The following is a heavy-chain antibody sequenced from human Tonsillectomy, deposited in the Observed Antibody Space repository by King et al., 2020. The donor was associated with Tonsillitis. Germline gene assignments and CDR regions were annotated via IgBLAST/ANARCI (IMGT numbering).Heavy chain of an antibody. D-gene: IGHD2-21*02. J-gene: IGHJ4*02. CDR1: GFTFGDYA. CDR2: IRSKAYGGTT. Sequence: VQLVESGGGLVQPGRSLRLSSTASGFTFGDYAMSWVRQAPGKGLEWVGFIRSKAYGGTTEYAASVKGRFIVSRDDSKSIAYLQMNSLKTEDTAVYYCTRAYCGGDCYSVPSDYWGQGTLVTVSS. CDR3: TRAYCGGDCYSVPSDY. V-gene: IGHV3-49*04.